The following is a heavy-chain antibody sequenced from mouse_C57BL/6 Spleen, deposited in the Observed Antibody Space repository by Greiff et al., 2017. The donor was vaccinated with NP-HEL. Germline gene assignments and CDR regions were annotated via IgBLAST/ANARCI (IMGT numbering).Heavy chain of an antibody. J-gene: IGHJ2*01. Sequence: EVQLQESGGDLVKPGGSLKLSCAASGFTFSSYGMSWVRQTPDKRLERVATISSGGSYTYYPDSVKGRSTISRDHDKNTRYLQMSSMKSEDAAMEYCARAPADDSNYDYFDYWGQGTTVTVSS. V-gene: IGHV5-6*01. CDR3: ARAPADDSNYDYFDY. CDR1: GFTFSSYG. CDR2: ISSGGSYT. D-gene: IGHD2-5*01.